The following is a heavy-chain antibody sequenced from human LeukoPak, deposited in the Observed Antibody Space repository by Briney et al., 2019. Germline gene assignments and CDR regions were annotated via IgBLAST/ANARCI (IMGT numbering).Heavy chain of an antibody. V-gene: IGHV3-23*01. CDR3: AKGGNYAPLDY. Sequence: AGSLRLSCAASGFTFSSYAMSWVRQAPGKGLEWVSAISTSGSDTIYTDSVKDRFTISRDNSKNTLYLQINSLRAEDTAVYYCAKGGNYAPLDYWGQGSLVTVSS. J-gene: IGHJ4*02. D-gene: IGHD1-7*01. CDR2: ISTSGSDT. CDR1: GFTFSSYA.